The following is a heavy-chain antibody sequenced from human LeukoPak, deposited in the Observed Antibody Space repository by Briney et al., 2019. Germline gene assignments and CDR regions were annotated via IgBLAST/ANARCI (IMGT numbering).Heavy chain of an antibody. V-gene: IGHV3-30-3*02. CDR1: GFTFSSYA. CDR2: ISYDGSNK. D-gene: IGHD2-15*01. CDR3: AKHRFESGGHHSTD. J-gene: IGHJ4*02. Sequence: PGGSLRLSCAASGFTFSSYAMHWVRQAPGKGLEWVAVISYDGSNKYYADSVKGRFTISRDNSKNTLYLQMNSLRAEDTAVYYCAKHRFESGGHHSTDWGQGTLVTVSS.